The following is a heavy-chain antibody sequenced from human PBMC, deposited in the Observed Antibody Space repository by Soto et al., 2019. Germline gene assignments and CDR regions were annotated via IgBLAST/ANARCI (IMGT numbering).Heavy chain of an antibody. V-gene: IGHV4-39*01. CDR2: IYYSGST. CDR3: ARIVVVPAAISIDY. J-gene: IGHJ4*02. Sequence: PSETLSLTCTVSGGSISSSSYYWCWIRQPPGKGLEWIGSIYYSGSTYYNPSLKSRVTISVDTSKNQFSLKLSSVTAADTAVYYCARIVVVPAAISIDYWGQGTLVTVSS. D-gene: IGHD2-2*01. CDR1: GGSISSSSYY.